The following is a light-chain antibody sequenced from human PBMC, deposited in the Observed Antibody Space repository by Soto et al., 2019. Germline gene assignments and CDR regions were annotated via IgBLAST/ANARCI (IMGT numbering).Light chain of an antibody. Sequence: EIVMTQSPATLSVSPGQGATLSCRASQSVSSYLAWYQHKPGQAPRLLIYGASTRATGISARFTGSGSGTEFTLTISGLPSEDFAVYYWQQYNNWPRTFGQGTKVEI. V-gene: IGKV3-15*01. CDR2: GAS. CDR3: QQYNNWPRT. CDR1: QSVSSY. J-gene: IGKJ1*01.